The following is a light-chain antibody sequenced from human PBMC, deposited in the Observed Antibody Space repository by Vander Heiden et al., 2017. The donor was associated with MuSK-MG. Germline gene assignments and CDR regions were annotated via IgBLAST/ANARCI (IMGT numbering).Light chain of an antibody. CDR1: SSDDGSYNL. CDR2: DVT. V-gene: IGLV2-23*02. CDR3: CSYAGSGTYV. Sequence: QSALTQPASVSGSPGQSITISCTGTSSDDGSYNLVSWYQHHPGKGPKLMISDVTKRPSGVTNRFSGSKSGNTASLTISGLQAEDEGDYYCCSYAGSGTYVFGTGTKVTVL. J-gene: IGLJ1*01.